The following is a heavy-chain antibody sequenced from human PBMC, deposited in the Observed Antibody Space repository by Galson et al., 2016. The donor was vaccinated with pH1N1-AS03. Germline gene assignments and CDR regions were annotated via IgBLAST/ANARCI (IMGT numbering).Heavy chain of an antibody. V-gene: IGHV4-39*01. J-gene: IGHJ6*02. CDR1: DGSISSSHYY. CDR2: IYYSGST. Sequence: ETLSLTCSVSDGSISSSHYYWGWIRQPPGKGPEWIGSIYYSGSTSYNPSLESRVSILADTSRNQLSLMLTSVTAADTAVYYCARHYTFTSSWKYHYLDVWGQGTTVTVAS. CDR3: ARHYTFTSSWKYHYLDV. D-gene: IGHD6-13*01.